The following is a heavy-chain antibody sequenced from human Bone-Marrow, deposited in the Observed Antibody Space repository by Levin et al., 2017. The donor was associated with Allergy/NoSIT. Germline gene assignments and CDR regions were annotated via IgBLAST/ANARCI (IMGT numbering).Heavy chain of an antibody. CDR3: AKDGSSTVTTKSLGY. Sequence: TGGSLRLSCAASGFTFSSYGMHWVRQAPGKGLEWVAVISYDGSNKYYADSVKGRFTISRDNSKNTLYLQMNSLRAEDTAVYYCAKDGSSTVTTKSLGYWGQGTLVTVSS. J-gene: IGHJ4*02. V-gene: IGHV3-30*18. CDR2: ISYDGSNK. CDR1: GFTFSSYG. D-gene: IGHD4-17*01.